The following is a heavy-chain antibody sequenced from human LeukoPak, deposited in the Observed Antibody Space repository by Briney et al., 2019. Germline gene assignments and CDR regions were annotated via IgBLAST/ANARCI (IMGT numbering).Heavy chain of an antibody. CDR1: GYSFTSYW. Sequence: GESLKISCKGSGYSFTSYWIGWVRLMPGKGREWMGIIYPGDSDTRYSPSFHGQVTISADKSISTAYLQWSSLKASDTAMYYCATSVPAAILGFDPWGQGTPVTVSS. V-gene: IGHV5-51*01. D-gene: IGHD2-2*02. CDR3: ATSVPAAILGFDP. J-gene: IGHJ5*02. CDR2: IYPGDSDT.